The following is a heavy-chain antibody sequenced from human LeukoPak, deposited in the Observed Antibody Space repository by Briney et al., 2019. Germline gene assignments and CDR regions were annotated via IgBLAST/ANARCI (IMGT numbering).Heavy chain of an antibody. CDR2: INPNSGGT. V-gene: IGHV1-2*02. D-gene: IGHD1-26*01. CDR1: GGTFSTYA. CDR3: ARLSGSYFFDY. J-gene: IGHJ4*02. Sequence: VASVKVSCKASGGTFSTYAISWVRQAPGQGLEWMGWINPNSGGTNYAQKFQGRVAMTRDTSISTAYMELSRLRSDDTAVYYCARLSGSYFFDYWGQGTLVTVSS.